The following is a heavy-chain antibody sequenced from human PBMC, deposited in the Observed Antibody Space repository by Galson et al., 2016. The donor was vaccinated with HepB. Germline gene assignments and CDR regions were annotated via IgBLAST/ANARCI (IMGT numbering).Heavy chain of an antibody. J-gene: IGHJ6*04. CDR3: ASKEWTSKSHYSYGLDV. CDR1: GGSVSSPTW. V-gene: IGHV4-4*02. Sequence: SETLSLTCRVSGGSVSSPTWWTWVRQSPGKGLEWIGESYHTGTTNYHPSLRRRVTISVDKSKNQFALRLASVTAADTAVYFCASKEWTSKSHYSYGLDVWGKGTTVIVSS. CDR2: SYHTGTT. D-gene: IGHD3-3*01.